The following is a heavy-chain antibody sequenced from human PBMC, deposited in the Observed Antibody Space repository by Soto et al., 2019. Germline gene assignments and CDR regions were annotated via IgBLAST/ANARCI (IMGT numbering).Heavy chain of an antibody. CDR1: GFSFNTFA. J-gene: IGHJ4*02. Sequence: GGSLRLSCAASGFSFNTFAMNWVRQAPGKGLEWVSIIWSDGNHKFYADSVKGRFTIFRDNSKNTLYLEMDSLRAEDTAVYYCATRVSGLIVVEPAAMPFDYWGQGALVTVSS. CDR3: ATRVSGLIVVEPAAMPFDY. CDR2: IWSDGNHK. V-gene: IGHV3-33*01. D-gene: IGHD2-2*01.